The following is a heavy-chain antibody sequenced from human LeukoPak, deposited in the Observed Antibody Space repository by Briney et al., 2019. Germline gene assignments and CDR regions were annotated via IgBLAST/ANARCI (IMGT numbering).Heavy chain of an antibody. V-gene: IGHV4-34*01. CDR2: INRSGST. D-gene: IGHD3-10*01. CDR3: ARFGSY. Sequence: SETLSLTCAVYGGSFSGYYWSWIRQPPGKGLEWIGEINRSGSTNYNPSLKSRVTISVDTSKSQFSLKLPSVTAADTAVYYCARFGSYWGQGTLVTVSS. J-gene: IGHJ4*02. CDR1: GGSFSGYY.